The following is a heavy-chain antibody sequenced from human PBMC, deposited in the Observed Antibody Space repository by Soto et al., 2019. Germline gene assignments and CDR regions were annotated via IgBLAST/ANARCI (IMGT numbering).Heavy chain of an antibody. CDR1: GYTFTNYA. V-gene: IGHV1-3*01. D-gene: IGHD3-22*01. J-gene: IGHJ4*02. Sequence: ASVKVSCKASGYTFTNYAMHWVRQAPGQRLEWMGWINAGNGNTKYSQKFQSRVTITRDTSASTAYMDLSSLRSGDTAVYYCARGDYYDIHDYWGQGTLVTVSS. CDR2: INAGNGNT. CDR3: ARGDYYDIHDY.